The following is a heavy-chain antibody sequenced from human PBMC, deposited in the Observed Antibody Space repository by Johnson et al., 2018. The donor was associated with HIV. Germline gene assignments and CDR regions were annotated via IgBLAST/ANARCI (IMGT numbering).Heavy chain of an antibody. D-gene: IGHD3-3*01. Sequence: QVQLVESGGGVVQPGGSLRLSCTASGFTFRTYAMHWVRQAPGKGLEWVALISYDGSNKYYADSVKGRFTISRDNSKNTLYLQMNSLTSEDTAVYYCAKDLGGSKTDEWGTDYYEFWNSYPVQDPRVVVGAFDIWGHGTMVTVSS. CDR1: GFTFRTYA. J-gene: IGHJ3*02. CDR2: ISYDGSNK. V-gene: IGHV3-30*18. CDR3: AKDLGGSKTDEWGTDYYEFWNSYPVQDPRVVVGAFDI.